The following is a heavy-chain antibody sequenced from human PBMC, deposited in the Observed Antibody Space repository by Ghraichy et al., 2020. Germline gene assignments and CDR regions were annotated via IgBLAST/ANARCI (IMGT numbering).Heavy chain of an antibody. J-gene: IGHJ4*02. CDR3: ARAVNWNYAFDL. V-gene: IGHV1-18*01. Sequence: ASVKVSCKASGYTFINSGITWVRQAPGQGLEWMGWISGHNDYANYAQRLQDRVTMTTDTSTTTAYMELTSLTSDDTAVYYCARAVNWNYAFDLWGQGTLVTVSS. CDR2: ISGHNDYA. CDR1: GYTFINSG. D-gene: IGHD1-7*01.